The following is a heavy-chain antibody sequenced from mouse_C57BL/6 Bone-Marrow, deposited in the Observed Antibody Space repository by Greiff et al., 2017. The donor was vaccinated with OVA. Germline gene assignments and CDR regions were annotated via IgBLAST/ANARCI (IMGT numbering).Heavy chain of an antibody. D-gene: IGHD1-1*01. CDR1: GYSITSGYD. V-gene: IGHV3-1*01. J-gene: IGHJ2*01. Sequence: EVKLQESGPGLVKPSQSLSLTCTVSGYSITSGYDWHWIRHFPGNKLEWMGYISYSGNTNYNPSLKSRISITHDTSKNHFFLKLNSVTTEDTATYYCARELRFYYLDYWGQGTTLTVSS. CDR2: ISYSGNT. CDR3: ARELRFYYLDY.